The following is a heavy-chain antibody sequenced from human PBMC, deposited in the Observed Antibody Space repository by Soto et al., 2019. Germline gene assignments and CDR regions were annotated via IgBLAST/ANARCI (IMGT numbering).Heavy chain of an antibody. J-gene: IGHJ6*02. V-gene: IGHV4-39*01. CDR3: ARRGSSRQIYHYGMGV. CDR1: GGSLSSSSYY. CDR2: IFYSGST. D-gene: IGHD6-13*01. Sequence: SETLSLTCTVSGGSLSSSSYYWGWIRQPPGKGLEWIGSIFYSGSTAYNPSLKSRVTISVDTSKNQFSLKLSSVTAADTAVYYCARRGSSRQIYHYGMGVWGPGTTVTVSS.